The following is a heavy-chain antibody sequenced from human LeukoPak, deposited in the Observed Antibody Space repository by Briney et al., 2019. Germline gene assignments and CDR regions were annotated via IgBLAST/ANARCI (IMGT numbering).Heavy chain of an antibody. Sequence: ASVKVSCKASVYTFTNYYMHWVRQAPGQGLEWMGLINPSGGSTSYAQKFQGRLTMTRDTSTSTVYMELSSLRSEDTAVYYCAHHGDYDLWSGYFDYWGQGTLVTVSS. J-gene: IGHJ4*02. CDR1: VYTFTNYY. CDR2: INPSGGST. CDR3: AHHGDYDLWSGYFDY. D-gene: IGHD3-3*01. V-gene: IGHV1-46*01.